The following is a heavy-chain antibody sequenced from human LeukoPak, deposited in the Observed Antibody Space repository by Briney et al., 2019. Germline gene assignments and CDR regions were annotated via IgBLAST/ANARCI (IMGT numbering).Heavy chain of an antibody. V-gene: IGHV3-30-3*01. CDR1: GFTFSSYW. Sequence: GGSLRLSCAASGFTFSSYWMSWVRQAPGKGLEWVAVISYHGSNKYYADSVKGRFTISRDNSKNTLYLQMNSLRAEDTAVYYCARGRTGTTLSEYYFDYWGQGTLVTVSS. D-gene: IGHD1-1*01. J-gene: IGHJ4*02. CDR3: ARGRTGTTLSEYYFDY. CDR2: ISYHGSNK.